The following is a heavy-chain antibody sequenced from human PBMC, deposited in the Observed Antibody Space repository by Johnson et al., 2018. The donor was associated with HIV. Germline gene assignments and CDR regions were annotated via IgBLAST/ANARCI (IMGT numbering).Heavy chain of an antibody. CDR3: TTLSLITMIVVVIDAFDI. D-gene: IGHD3-22*01. Sequence: VGGTADYPAPMKGRFTISRDDSKNTLYLQMNTLKTEDTAVYYCTTLSLITMIVVVIDAFDIWGQGTMVTVSS. J-gene: IGHJ3*02. CDR2: VGGTA. V-gene: IGHV3-15*01.